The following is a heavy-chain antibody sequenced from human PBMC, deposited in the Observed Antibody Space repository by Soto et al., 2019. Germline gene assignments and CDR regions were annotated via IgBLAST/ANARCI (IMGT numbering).Heavy chain of an antibody. Sequence: QVQLVQSGAEVKKPGASVKVSCKASGYTFTSYAMHWVRQAPGQRLEWMAWINTGNGNTKYSQNFQGRVTITRDTPASTAYMELSCLRSEDTAVYYGARAVDAYNFFDFWGQRTLVTVSS. V-gene: IGHV1-3*04. D-gene: IGHD1-1*01. CDR3: ARAVDAYNFFDF. CDR1: GYTFTSYA. CDR2: INTGNGNT. J-gene: IGHJ4*02.